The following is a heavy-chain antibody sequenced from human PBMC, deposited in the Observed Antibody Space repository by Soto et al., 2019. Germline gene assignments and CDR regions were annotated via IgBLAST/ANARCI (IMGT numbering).Heavy chain of an antibody. CDR1: GFTFDDYA. D-gene: IGHD6-6*01. V-gene: IGHV3-9*01. Sequence: EVQLVESGGGLVQPGRSLRLSCAASGFTFDDYAMHWVRQAPGKGLEWVSNINWDSGFIDYADSVKGRFTISRDNATNSLYLQMSSLRPEDTAFYYCVKDRGAGRRGAFDYWGQGTLVTVSS. CDR3: VKDRGAGRRGAFDY. J-gene: IGHJ4*02. CDR2: INWDSGFI.